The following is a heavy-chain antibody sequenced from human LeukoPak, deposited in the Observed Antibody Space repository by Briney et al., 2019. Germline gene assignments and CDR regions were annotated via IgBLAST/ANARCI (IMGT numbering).Heavy chain of an antibody. V-gene: IGHV3-20*04. CDR2: INWNGGST. Sequence: GGSLRLSCAASGFNFDDYGMSWVRHAPGKGLEWVSGINWNGGSTGFVDSVKGRFTISRDSAKKSLYLQMNSLRAEDTAVYFCARSILASPIYFDYWGQGTLVTVSS. CDR3: ARSILASPIYFDY. CDR1: GFNFDDYG. J-gene: IGHJ4*02. D-gene: IGHD1-26*01.